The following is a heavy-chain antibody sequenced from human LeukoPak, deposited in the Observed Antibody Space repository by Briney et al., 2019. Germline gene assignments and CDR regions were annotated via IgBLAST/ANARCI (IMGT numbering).Heavy chain of an antibody. Sequence: GGSLRLSCAASGFAFSSYAMSWVRQAPGKGLEWFSAISGSGGSTYYADSVKGRFTISRDNSKSTLYLQMNSLRAEDTAVYYCAKDRDYGSGSYIFDYWGQGTLVTVSS. CDR2: ISGSGGST. V-gene: IGHV3-23*01. CDR1: GFAFSSYA. D-gene: IGHD3-10*01. CDR3: AKDRDYGSGSYIFDY. J-gene: IGHJ4*02.